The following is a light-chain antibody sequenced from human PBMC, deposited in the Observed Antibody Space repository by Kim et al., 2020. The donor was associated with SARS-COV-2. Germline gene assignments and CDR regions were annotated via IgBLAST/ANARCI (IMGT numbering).Light chain of an antibody. Sequence: GPTVRDTCQGASVRRYYSGWYLQQPGQAPVLVVYGKNIRPSWIPDRFSGSSAGYTASFTIAGAQAGDETNYYCNSRDSSGNHLFYVFGTETNITLL. V-gene: IGLV3-19*01. J-gene: IGLJ1*01. CDR1: SVRRYY. CDR3: NSRDSSGNHLFYV. CDR2: GKN.